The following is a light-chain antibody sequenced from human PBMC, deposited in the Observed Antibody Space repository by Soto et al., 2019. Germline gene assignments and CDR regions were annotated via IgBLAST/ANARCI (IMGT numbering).Light chain of an antibody. CDR1: RSVSRT. J-gene: IGKJ1*01. V-gene: IGKV3D-15*01. CDR2: GAS. Sequence: EIVMTQSRATLSVAPWESATLSCRASRSVSRTLVWYQQKPGQAPRLLIYGASTRATGIPERFSGSGSGTEFTLTISSLQSEDFAVYSCQQYTNWPKTFGKGTKVDIK. CDR3: QQYTNWPKT.